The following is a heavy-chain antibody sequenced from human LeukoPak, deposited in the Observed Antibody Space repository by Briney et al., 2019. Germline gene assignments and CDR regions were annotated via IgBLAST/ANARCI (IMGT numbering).Heavy chain of an antibody. D-gene: IGHD3-3*01. Sequence: SVKVSCKASGGTFSSYAISWVRQAPGQGLEWMGRIIPIFGTANYAQKFQGRVTITTDESTSTAYMELSSLRAEDTAVYYCARVANRLKPQTSFTIFGVVRHYYMDVWGKGTTVTVSS. CDR2: IIPIFGTA. CDR1: GGTFSSYA. CDR3: ARVANRLKPQTSFTIFGVVRHYYMDV. V-gene: IGHV1-69*05. J-gene: IGHJ6*03.